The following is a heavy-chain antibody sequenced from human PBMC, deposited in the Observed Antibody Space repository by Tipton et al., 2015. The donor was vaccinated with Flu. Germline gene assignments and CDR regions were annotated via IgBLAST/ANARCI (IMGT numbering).Heavy chain of an antibody. D-gene: IGHD6-19*01. CDR1: GGSISSVNYY. CDR2: IYHYGST. J-gene: IGHJ4*02. CDR3: AKGPYSGDWYRFNY. V-gene: IGHV4-39*07. Sequence: LRLSCIVSGGSISSVNYYWGWIRQPPGKGLEWIGSIYHYGSTYYSPSLKSRVSISLDKSENQFSLRLSSVTAADTAVYYCAKGPYSGDWYRFNYWGQGTLVTVSS.